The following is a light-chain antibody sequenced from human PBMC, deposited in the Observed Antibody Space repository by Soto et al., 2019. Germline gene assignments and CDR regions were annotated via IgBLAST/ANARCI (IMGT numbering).Light chain of an antibody. CDR1: QDISHY. CDR2: DAS. V-gene: IGKV1-33*01. CDR3: QQYDNVPFT. Sequence: DIQMTQSPSSLSASVGDRVTITCQASQDISHYLNWYQQKPGKAPKLLIYDASNLETGVPSRFSGSGSGTDFTFTISSLQPEDIATYYCQQYDNVPFTFGPGAKVELK. J-gene: IGKJ3*01.